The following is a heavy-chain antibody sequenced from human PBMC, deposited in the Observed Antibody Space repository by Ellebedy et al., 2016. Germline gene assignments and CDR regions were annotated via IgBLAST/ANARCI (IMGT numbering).Heavy chain of an antibody. CDR2: IKQDGSEM. J-gene: IGHJ4*02. CDR1: GTRFDNFW. CDR3: ARFSYGAGRPIDY. Sequence: GGSLRLXCVVSGTRFDNFWFHWIRQAPGKGLEWVANIKQDGSEMKYADSVKGRFTISRDNAKSSLYLQMNSLRVEDTAVYYCARFSYGAGRPIDYWGQGTLVSVSS. V-gene: IGHV3-7*01. D-gene: IGHD3-10*01.